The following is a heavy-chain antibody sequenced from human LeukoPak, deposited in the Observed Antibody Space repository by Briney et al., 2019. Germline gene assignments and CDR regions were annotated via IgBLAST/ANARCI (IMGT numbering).Heavy chain of an antibody. D-gene: IGHD5-18*01. CDR1: GYTFTGYY. CDR2: INPNSGGT. CDR3: ARDVDTAMVLGNWFDP. J-gene: IGHJ5*02. Sequence: ASVKVSCKASGYTFTGYYMHWVRQAPGQGLEWMGWINPNSGGTNYAQKFQGRVTMTRDTSISTAYMELSRLRSDDTAVYYCARDVDTAMVLGNWFDPWGQGTLVTVSS. V-gene: IGHV1-2*02.